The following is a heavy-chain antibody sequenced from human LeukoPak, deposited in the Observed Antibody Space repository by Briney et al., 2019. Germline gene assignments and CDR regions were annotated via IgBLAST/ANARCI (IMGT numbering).Heavy chain of an antibody. CDR2: ISYDGSNK. J-gene: IGHJ5*02. Sequence: GGSLRLSCAASGFTFSSYTMHWVRQAPGKGLEWVAVISYDGSNKYYADSVKGRFTISRDNSKNTLYLQMNSLRAEDTAVYYCARAVMDCSTTSYYNWFDPWGQGALVTVSS. V-gene: IGHV3-30*01. D-gene: IGHD2-2*01. CDR3: ARAVMDCSTTSYYNWFDP. CDR1: GFTFSSYT.